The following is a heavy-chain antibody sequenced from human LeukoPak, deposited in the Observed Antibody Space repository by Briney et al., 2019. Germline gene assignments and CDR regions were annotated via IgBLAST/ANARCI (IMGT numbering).Heavy chain of an antibody. CDR2: IIPIFGTA. J-gene: IGHJ6*03. V-gene: IGHV1-69*06. Sequence: ASVKVSCKASGGTFSSYAISWVRQAPGQGLEWMGGIIPIFGTANYAQKFQGRVTITADKSTSTAYMELSSLRSEDTAVYYCARSLNWGSDYMDVWGKGTTVTVSS. D-gene: IGHD7-27*01. CDR3: ARSLNWGSDYMDV. CDR1: GGTFSSYA.